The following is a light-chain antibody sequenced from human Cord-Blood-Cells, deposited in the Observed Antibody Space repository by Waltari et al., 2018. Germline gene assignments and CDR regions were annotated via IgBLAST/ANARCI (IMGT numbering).Light chain of an antibody. Sequence: DIQMTQSPSSLSASVGDRVTITCRASQGISNYLAWYQQKPGKVPKLLIYAASTLQSGVPTRFSGIGSGTDFTLTISSLQPEDVATYYCQKYNSAPIFTFGPGTKVDIK. CDR3: QKYNSAPIFT. V-gene: IGKV1-27*01. CDR1: QGISNY. CDR2: AAS. J-gene: IGKJ3*01.